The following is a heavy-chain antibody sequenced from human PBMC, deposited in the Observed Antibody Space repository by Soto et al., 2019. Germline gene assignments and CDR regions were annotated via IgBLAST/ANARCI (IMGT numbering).Heavy chain of an antibody. CDR3: AKDPTTLGYCSGGSCPPHY. Sequence: EVQLLESGGGLVQPGGSLRLSCEASGFTFSSYAMSWVRQAPGRGREWVSAISGSGGSTYYADSVKGRFTISRDNSKNTLYLQMNSLRAEDTAVYYCAKDPTTLGYCSGGSCPPHYWGQGTLVTVSS. D-gene: IGHD2-15*01. CDR1: GFTFSSYA. CDR2: ISGSGGST. J-gene: IGHJ4*02. V-gene: IGHV3-23*01.